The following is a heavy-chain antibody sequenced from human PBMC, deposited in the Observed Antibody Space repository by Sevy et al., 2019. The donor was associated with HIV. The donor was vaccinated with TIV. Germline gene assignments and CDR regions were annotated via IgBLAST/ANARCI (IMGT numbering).Heavy chain of an antibody. J-gene: IGHJ4*02. Sequence: GESLKISCKGSGYSFSGYWIGWVRQIPGKGLDWMGIIYPSDSDTRYSLSFQGQVTISVDKSISTAYLQWSSLKVSDTAMYYCARLPPPYGSGSFPDYWGQGTLVTVSS. V-gene: IGHV5-51*01. CDR2: IYPSDSDT. D-gene: IGHD3-10*01. CDR1: GYSFSGYW. CDR3: ARLPPPYGSGSFPDY.